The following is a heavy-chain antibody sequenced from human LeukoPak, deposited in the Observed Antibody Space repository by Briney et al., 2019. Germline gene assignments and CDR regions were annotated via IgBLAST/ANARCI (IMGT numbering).Heavy chain of an antibody. D-gene: IGHD1-26*01. CDR3: ARDGELGSPADAFDI. CDR2: INGDGSST. CDR1: GFTFSSYW. J-gene: IGHJ3*02. Sequence: GGSLRLSCAASGFTFSSYWMHWVRQAPGKGLVWVSRINGDGSSTTYADSVKGRFTISRDNAKNTLYLQMNGLRAEDTAVYYCARDGELGSPADAFDIWGQGTMVTVSS. V-gene: IGHV3-74*01.